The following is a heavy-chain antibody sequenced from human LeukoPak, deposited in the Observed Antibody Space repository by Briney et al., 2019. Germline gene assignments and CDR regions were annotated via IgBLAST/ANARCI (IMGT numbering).Heavy chain of an antibody. Sequence: TPSETLSLTCTVSGGSISSYYWSWIRQPAGKGLEWIGRIYTSGSTNYNPSLKSRVTMSVDTSKNQFSLKLSSVTAANTAVYYCARVHSNYDRSYFDYWGQGTLVTVSS. CDR2: IYTSGST. J-gene: IGHJ4*02. V-gene: IGHV4-4*07. D-gene: IGHD4-11*01. CDR1: GGSISSYY. CDR3: ARVHSNYDRSYFDY.